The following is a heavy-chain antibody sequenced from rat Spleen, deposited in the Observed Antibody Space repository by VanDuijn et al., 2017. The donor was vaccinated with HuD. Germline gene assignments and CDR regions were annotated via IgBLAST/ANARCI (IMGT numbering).Heavy chain of an antibody. Sequence: QVQLKESGPGLVQPSQTLSLTCTVSGFSLISYAVNWVRQPPGKSLVWMGTIWAGGGINYNSAVQSRLSISRDTSKSQVFLKVNSLQTGDTATYYCARADIASVSSDGIWGQGVMVTVSS. V-gene: IGHV2-13*01. CDR3: ARADIASVSSDGI. J-gene: IGHJ2*01. CDR2: IWAGGGI. D-gene: IGHD1-2*01. CDR1: GFSLISYA.